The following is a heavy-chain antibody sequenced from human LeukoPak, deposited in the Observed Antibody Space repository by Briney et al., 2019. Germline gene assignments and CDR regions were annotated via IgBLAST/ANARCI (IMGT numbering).Heavy chain of an antibody. CDR1: GFTFSSYG. Sequence: GRSLRLSCAASGFTFSSYGMHWVRQAPGKGLEWVAVITYDGSNKYYADSVKGRFTISRDNSKNTLYLQMNSLRAEDTAVYYCAKDLTRSGYYGSGSYHNWFDIWGQGTLVTVSS. V-gene: IGHV3-30*18. J-gene: IGHJ5*02. D-gene: IGHD3-10*01. CDR2: ITYDGSNK. CDR3: AKDLTRSGYYGSGSYHNWFDI.